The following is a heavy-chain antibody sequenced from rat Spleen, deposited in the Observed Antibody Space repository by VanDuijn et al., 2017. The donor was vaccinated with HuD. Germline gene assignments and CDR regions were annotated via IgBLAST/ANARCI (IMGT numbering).Heavy chain of an antibody. J-gene: IGHJ2*01. CDR2: ISSDGRRN. Sequence: EVQLVESDGGLVQPGRSLKLSCAASGFTFTDYYMAWVRQAPTKGLEWVATISSDGRRNYYRDSVKCRFTVSRDNAKSTLYLQMDSLRSEDTATYYCARHPDYSNYFDYWGQGVMVTVSS. D-gene: IGHD1-1*01. CDR3: ARHPDYSNYFDY. CDR1: GFTFTDYY. V-gene: IGHV5-29*01.